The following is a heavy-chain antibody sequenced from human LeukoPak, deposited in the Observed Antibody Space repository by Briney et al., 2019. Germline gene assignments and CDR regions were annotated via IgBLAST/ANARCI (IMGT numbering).Heavy chain of an antibody. D-gene: IGHD2-8*01. CDR3: ASLDIVLMVYASKKPDAFDI. CDR1: GFTFSSYW. Sequence: GGSLRLSCAASGFTFSSYWMHWVRQAPGKGLVWVSRINSDGSSTGYADSVKGRFTISRDNAKNTLYLQMNSLRAEDTAVYYCASLDIVLMVYASKKPDAFDIWGQGTMVTVSS. V-gene: IGHV3-74*01. CDR2: INSDGSST. J-gene: IGHJ3*02.